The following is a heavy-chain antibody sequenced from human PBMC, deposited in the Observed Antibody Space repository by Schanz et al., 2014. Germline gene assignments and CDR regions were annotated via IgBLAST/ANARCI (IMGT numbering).Heavy chain of an antibody. CDR1: GYTFSDYG. D-gene: IGHD3-10*01. CDR3: ARGRGFYDY. CDR2: ISPYTGNT. V-gene: IGHV1-18*01. J-gene: IGHJ4*02. Sequence: QVQLVQSGDEVKKPGASVKVSCKTSGYTFSDYGITWVRQAPGQGLEWVGWISPYTGNTHYFDKMEGRVSITADTSTNTAYMELSSRTSEDTAVHYCARGRGFYDYWGQGTLVTVSS.